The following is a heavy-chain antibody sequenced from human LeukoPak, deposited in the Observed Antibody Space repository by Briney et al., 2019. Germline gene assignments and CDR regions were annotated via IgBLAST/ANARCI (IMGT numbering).Heavy chain of an antibody. D-gene: IGHD5-18*01. Sequence: GGSLRLSCAASGFTVSSNYMSWVRQAPGKGLEWASVIYSGGSTYYADSVKGRFTISRDNSKNTLYLQMNSLRAEDTAVYYCARDRGYSYVYFDYRGQGTLVTVSS. CDR1: GFTVSSNY. V-gene: IGHV3-66*01. CDR2: IYSGGST. J-gene: IGHJ4*02. CDR3: ARDRGYSYVYFDY.